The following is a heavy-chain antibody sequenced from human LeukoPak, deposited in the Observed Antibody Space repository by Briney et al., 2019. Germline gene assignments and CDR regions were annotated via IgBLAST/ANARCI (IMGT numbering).Heavy chain of an antibody. Sequence: GGSLRLSCAASGFTFSSYSMNWVRQAPGKGLEWVSSISSISSYIYYADSVKGRFTISRDNAKNSLYLQMDSLRAEEKDVYYCAGDPSGSYYPRVSGALDIWGQGTMVTVSS. CDR2: ISSISSYI. CDR1: GFTFSSYS. CDR3: AGDPSGSYYPRVSGALDI. V-gene: IGHV3-21*01. D-gene: IGHD1-26*01. J-gene: IGHJ3*02.